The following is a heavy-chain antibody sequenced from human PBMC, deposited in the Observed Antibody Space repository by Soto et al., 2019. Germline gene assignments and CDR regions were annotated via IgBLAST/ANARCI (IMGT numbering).Heavy chain of an antibody. CDR3: ARVYDDSADFDY. V-gene: IGHV1-46*01. D-gene: IGHD3-22*01. CDR1: VYTFTSYY. J-gene: IGHJ4*02. Sequence: QVQLVQSGAEVKKPGASVKVSCKASVYTFTSYYMHWVRQAPGQGLEWMGIINPSGGSTTYAQKFQGRLTMTRDTSTSTVYMELSSLRSEDTAVYYCARVYDDSADFDYWGQGTLVTVSS. CDR2: INPSGGST.